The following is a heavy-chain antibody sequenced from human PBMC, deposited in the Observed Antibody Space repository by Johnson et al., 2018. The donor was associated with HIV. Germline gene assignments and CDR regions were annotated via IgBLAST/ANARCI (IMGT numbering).Heavy chain of an antibody. Sequence: QVQLVESGGGLVQPGGSLRLSCAASGFIFSDHYMDWVRQAPGKGLEWVAVMWYDGSNKYYADSVKGRFTISRDNSKNTLYLQMNSLRAEDTAVYYCASVTYYYDRSGPGGLDIWGQGTMVTVSS. J-gene: IGHJ3*02. CDR1: GFIFSDHY. V-gene: IGHV3-33*08. D-gene: IGHD3-22*01. CDR2: MWYDGSNK. CDR3: ASVTYYYDRSGPGGLDI.